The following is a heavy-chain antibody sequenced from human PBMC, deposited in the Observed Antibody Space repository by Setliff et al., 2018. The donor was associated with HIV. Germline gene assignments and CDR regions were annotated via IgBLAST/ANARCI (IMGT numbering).Heavy chain of an antibody. Sequence: AGGSLRLSCEGSEFIFSYFSMTWVRQAPGKGLEWVSSISSSSSYIYYADSVKGRFSISRDNAENSLYLQMSSLRAEDTAIYYCARKLRPGHGVDVWGQGTTVTVSS. CDR3: ARKLRPGHGVDV. CDR2: ISSSSSYI. CDR1: EFIFSYFS. J-gene: IGHJ6*02. V-gene: IGHV3-21*01. D-gene: IGHD3-10*01.